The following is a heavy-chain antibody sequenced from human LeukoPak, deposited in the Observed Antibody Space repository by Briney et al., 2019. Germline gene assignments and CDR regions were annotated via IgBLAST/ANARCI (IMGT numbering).Heavy chain of an antibody. V-gene: IGHV4-4*07. CDR2: LYTSGST. CDR3: AGLGGYCTNGVCYSTFDI. D-gene: IGHD2-8*01. CDR1: GGSISSHY. Sequence: RSETLSLTCTVSGGSISSHYWSWTRQPAGEGLDWIGRLYTSGSTNYHRSLKSRLTMSVDTSKNQFSLKLSSVTAADTAVYYCAGLGGYCTNGVCYSTFDIWGQGTMVTVSS. J-gene: IGHJ3*02.